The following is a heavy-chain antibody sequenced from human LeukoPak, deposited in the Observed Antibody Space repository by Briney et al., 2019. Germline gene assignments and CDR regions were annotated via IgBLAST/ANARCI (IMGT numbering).Heavy chain of an antibody. CDR1: GASISSHY. CDR2: IYTSGST. V-gene: IGHV4-4*07. CDR3: AKDRGVRGAYFDY. Sequence: PSETLSLTCTVSGASISSHYWNWIRQPAGKGPEWIGRIYTSGSTDYNPSLKSRVTMPVDSSKNQFSLKLSSVTAADTAVYYCAKDRGVRGAYFDYWGQGTLVTVSS. D-gene: IGHD3-10*01. J-gene: IGHJ4*02.